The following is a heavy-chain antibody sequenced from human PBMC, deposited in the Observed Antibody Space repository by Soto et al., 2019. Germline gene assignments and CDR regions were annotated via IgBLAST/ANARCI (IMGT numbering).Heavy chain of an antibody. D-gene: IGHD3-10*01. CDR1: GYSFTAYW. J-gene: IGHJ4*01. Sequence: GESLKISCKGSGYSFTAYWIAWVRQMPGKGLEWVGIIYPGDSDTRYSPSFEGHVTISVDKSISTAFLQWNSLKASDNAIYYCARHSTSAPKDYWGQGTLVTVSS. V-gene: IGHV5-51*01. CDR3: ARHSTSAPKDY. CDR2: IYPGDSDT.